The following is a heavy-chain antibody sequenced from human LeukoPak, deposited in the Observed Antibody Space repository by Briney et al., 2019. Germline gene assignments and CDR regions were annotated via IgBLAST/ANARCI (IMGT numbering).Heavy chain of an antibody. CDR2: IKPKSDGGTT. Sequence: PGGSLRLSCAASGFTFTDAWMSWVRQAPGKGLEWIGRIKPKSDGGTTDYAAPVKGRFTISRDDSKNTVYLQMNSLKTEDTAVYYCTTDGGIGPRPTFDYWGQGSLVTVSS. D-gene: IGHD6-6*01. V-gene: IGHV3-15*01. CDR3: TTDGGIGPRPTFDY. CDR1: GFTFTDAW. J-gene: IGHJ4*02.